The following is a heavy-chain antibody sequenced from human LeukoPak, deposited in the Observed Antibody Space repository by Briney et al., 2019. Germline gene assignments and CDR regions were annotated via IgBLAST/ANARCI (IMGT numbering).Heavy chain of an antibody. CDR3: ARVLGYCSGGSCYSGVFYYYYGMDV. CDR2: IKQDGSEK. Sequence: GGSLRLSCAASGFTFSSYAMSWVRQAPGKGLEWVANIKQDGSEKYYVDSVKGRFTISRDNAKNSLYLQMNSLRAEDTAVYYCARVLGYCSGGSCYSGVFYYYYGMDVWGQGTTVTVSS. D-gene: IGHD2-15*01. CDR1: GFTFSSYA. V-gene: IGHV3-7*03. J-gene: IGHJ6*02.